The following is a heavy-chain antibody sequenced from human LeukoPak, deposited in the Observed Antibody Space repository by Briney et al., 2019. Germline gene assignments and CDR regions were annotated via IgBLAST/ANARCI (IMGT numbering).Heavy chain of an antibody. CDR1: GGSISSSNC. CDR2: IYHSGST. CDR3: AREPLPMKGTVTD. Sequence: PSGTLSLTCAVSGGSISSSNCWSWVRQPPGKGLEWIGEIYHSGSTNYNPSLKSRVTISVDKSKNQFSLKLSSVTAADTAVYYCAREPLPMKGTVTDWGQGTLVTVSS. V-gene: IGHV4-4*02. D-gene: IGHD4-17*01. J-gene: IGHJ4*02.